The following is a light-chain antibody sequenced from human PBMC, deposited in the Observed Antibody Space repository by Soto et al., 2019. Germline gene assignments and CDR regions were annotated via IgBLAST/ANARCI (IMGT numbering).Light chain of an antibody. Sequence: EIVLTQSPGTLSLSPGERATLSCRASQSVSSSYLAWYQQKPGQAPRLLIYGTSSRPTDIPDRFSGSGSGTDFTLTITRLEPEDVAVYYCQQYGSSQWTFGQGTKVEIK. CDR3: QQYGSSQWT. V-gene: IGKV3-20*01. CDR1: QSVSSSY. CDR2: GTS. J-gene: IGKJ1*01.